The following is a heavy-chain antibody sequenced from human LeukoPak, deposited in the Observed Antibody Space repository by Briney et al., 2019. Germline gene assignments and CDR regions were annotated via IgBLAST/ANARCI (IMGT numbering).Heavy chain of an antibody. D-gene: IGHD6-6*01. CDR3: ARDRIAAAADSLYYFDY. V-gene: IGHV1-69*13. Sequence: SVKVSCKASGGTFSSYAISWVRQAPGQGLEWMGGIIPIFGTANYAQKFQGRVTITADESTSTAYMELSSLRSEDTAVYYCARDRIAAAADSLYYFDYWGQGTPVTVSS. CDR2: IIPIFGTA. J-gene: IGHJ4*02. CDR1: GGTFSSYA.